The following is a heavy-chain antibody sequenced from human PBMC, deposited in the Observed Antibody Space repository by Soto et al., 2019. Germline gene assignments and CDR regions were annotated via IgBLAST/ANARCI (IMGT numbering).Heavy chain of an antibody. J-gene: IGHJ3*02. CDR3: AREGGYSGSYTGVGAFDI. CDR1: GGTFSSYA. V-gene: IGHV1-69*01. CDR2: IIPIFGTA. Sequence: QVQLVQSGAEVKKPGSSVKVSCKASGGTFSSYAISWVRQAPGQGLEWMGGIIPIFGTANYAQKFQGRVTITADESTSTAYMELSSLRSEDTAVYYCAREGGYSGSYTGVGAFDIWAKGQWSPSLQ. D-gene: IGHD1-26*01.